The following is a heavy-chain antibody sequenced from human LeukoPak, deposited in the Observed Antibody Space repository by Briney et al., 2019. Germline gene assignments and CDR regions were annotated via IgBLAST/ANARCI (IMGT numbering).Heavy chain of an antibody. V-gene: IGHV3-23*01. CDR2: ISGGGGNT. CDR1: GFTFTSYA. Sequence: GGSLRLSCAASGFTFTSYAMSWVRQAPGKGLEWVSGISGGGGNTYYADSVKGRFTISRDNAKNSLYLQMNNLRAEDTAVYYCARDSSSTYYFDSWGRGTLVTVSS. D-gene: IGHD6-6*01. CDR3: ARDSSSTYYFDS. J-gene: IGHJ4*02.